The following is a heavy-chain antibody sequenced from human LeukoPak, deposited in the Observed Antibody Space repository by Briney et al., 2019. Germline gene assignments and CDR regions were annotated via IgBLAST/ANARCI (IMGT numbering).Heavy chain of an antibody. Sequence: PGGSLRLSCAASGFTFSDYFMSWIRQAPGKGLEWVSYITSSDSSVYYADSVQGRFTISRDNAKNSLYLQMNSLRAEDTAVYYCARITMVRGVIIIGAFDIWGQGTMVTVSS. CDR2: ITSSDSSV. CDR3: ARITMVRGVIIIGAFDI. D-gene: IGHD3-10*01. J-gene: IGHJ3*02. V-gene: IGHV3-11*04. CDR1: GFTFSDYF.